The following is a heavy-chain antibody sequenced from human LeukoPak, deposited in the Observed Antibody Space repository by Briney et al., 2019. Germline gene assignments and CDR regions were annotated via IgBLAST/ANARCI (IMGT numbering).Heavy chain of an antibody. V-gene: IGHV4-4*02. D-gene: IGHD6-13*01. Sequence: SETLSLTCAVSGGSISSSNWWSWVRQPPGKGLEWIGEIYHSGSTNYNPSLKSRVTISLDTSKNQFSLRLSSVTASDTAVYYCARHAHGAAAGSFDYWGQGTLVTVSS. CDR1: GGSISSSNW. CDR3: ARHAHGAAAGSFDY. CDR2: IYHSGST. J-gene: IGHJ4*02.